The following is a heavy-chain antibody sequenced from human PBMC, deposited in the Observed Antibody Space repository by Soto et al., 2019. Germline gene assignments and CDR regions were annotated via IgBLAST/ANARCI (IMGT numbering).Heavy chain of an antibody. CDR2: ISGSGGST. D-gene: IGHD3-10*01. Sequence: GGSLRLSCAASGFTFSSYAMTWVRQAPGKGLEWVSAISGSGGSTYYADSVKGRFTISRDNSKNTLYLQMNSLRAEDTVVYYGAKSGSGNPHYYYAMDVWGQGTTVTVSS. CDR3: AKSGSGNPHYYYAMDV. J-gene: IGHJ6*02. V-gene: IGHV3-23*01. CDR1: GFTFSSYA.